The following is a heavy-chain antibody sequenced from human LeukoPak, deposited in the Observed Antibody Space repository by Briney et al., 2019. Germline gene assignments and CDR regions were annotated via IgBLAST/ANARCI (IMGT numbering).Heavy chain of an antibody. CDR3: ARGGRCSSTSCYTSAEYFQH. D-gene: IGHD2-2*02. CDR1: GYTFTSYD. J-gene: IGHJ1*01. CDR2: IIPILGIA. V-gene: IGHV1-69*04. Sequence: SVKVSCKASGYTFTSYDISWVRQAPGQGLEWMGRIIPILGIANYAQKFQGRVTITADKPTSTAYMELSSLRSEDTAVYYCARGGRCSSTSCYTSAEYFQHWGQGTLVTVSS.